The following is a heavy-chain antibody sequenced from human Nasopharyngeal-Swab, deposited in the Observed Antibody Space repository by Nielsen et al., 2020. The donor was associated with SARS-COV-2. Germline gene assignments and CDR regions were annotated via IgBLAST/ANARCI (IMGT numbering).Heavy chain of an antibody. Sequence: GGSLRLSCAASGFTFSISAMSWVRQAPGKGLEWVSGISWNSVSIGYADSVKGRFTISRDNAKNSLYLQMNSLRAEDTALYYCAKGIAAAGSRCLDYWGQGTLVTVSS. CDR3: AKGIAAAGSRCLDY. D-gene: IGHD6-13*01. CDR2: ISWNSVSI. CDR1: GFTFSISA. V-gene: IGHV3-9*01. J-gene: IGHJ4*02.